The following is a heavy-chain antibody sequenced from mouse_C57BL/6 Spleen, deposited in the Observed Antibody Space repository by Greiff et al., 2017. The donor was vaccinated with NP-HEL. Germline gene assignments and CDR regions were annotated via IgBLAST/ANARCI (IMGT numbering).Heavy chain of an antibody. Sequence: VKLMESGAELARPGASVKLSCKASGYTFTSYGISWVKQRTGQGLEWIGEIYPRSGNTYYNEKFKGKATLTADKSSSTAYMELRSLTSEDSAVYFCAREDPYYWGQGTTLTVSS. J-gene: IGHJ2*01. CDR3: AREDPYY. CDR1: GYTFTSYG. CDR2: IYPRSGNT. V-gene: IGHV1-81*01.